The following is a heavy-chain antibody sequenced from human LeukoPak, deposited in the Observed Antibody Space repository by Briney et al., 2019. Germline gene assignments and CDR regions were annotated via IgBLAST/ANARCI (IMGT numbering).Heavy chain of an antibody. CDR2: ISGSGGST. J-gene: IGHJ4*02. Sequence: GGSLRLSCAASGFTFSSYAMSWVRQAPGKGLEWVSAISGSGGSTYYADSVKGRFTISRDNAKNSLYLQMNSLRAEDTAVYYCAAIVGAIFDYWGQGTLVTVSS. V-gene: IGHV3-23*01. CDR1: GFTFSSYA. CDR3: AAIVGAIFDY. D-gene: IGHD1-26*01.